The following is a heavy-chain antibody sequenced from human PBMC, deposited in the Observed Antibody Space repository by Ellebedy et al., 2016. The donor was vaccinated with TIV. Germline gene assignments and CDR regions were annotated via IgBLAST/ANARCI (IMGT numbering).Heavy chain of an antibody. D-gene: IGHD2-2*01. CDR3: AAGWVPAAPLHP. J-gene: IGHJ5*02. Sequence: MPSETLSLTCTVSGGSITSNYWSWIRQPPGKGLEWIGYIHYSGSTNYNPSLKSRVTVAVYTSKNQFSLKLSSVTAADTAVYYCAAGWVPAAPLHPWGQGTLVTVSS. CDR2: IHYSGST. CDR1: GGSITSNY. V-gene: IGHV4-59*12.